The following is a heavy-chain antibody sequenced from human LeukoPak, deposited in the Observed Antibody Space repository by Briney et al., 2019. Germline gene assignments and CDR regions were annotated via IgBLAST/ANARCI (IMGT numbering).Heavy chain of an antibody. V-gene: IGHV4-39*01. CDR2: IRNSGNT. Sequence: SETLSLTCTVSGDSFSSSSHYWGWLRQPPGRGLEWIGCIRNSGNTYYSPTLKSRVTISVDTSKNQFSLKLSSVTAADTAVYYCARHVYGEYGPGDYWGQGILVTVSS. D-gene: IGHD4-17*01. CDR1: GDSFSSSSHY. J-gene: IGHJ4*02. CDR3: ARHVYGEYGPGDY.